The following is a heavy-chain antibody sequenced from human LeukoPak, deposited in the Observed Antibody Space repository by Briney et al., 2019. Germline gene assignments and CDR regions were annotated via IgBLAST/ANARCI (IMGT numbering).Heavy chain of an antibody. D-gene: IGHD3-22*01. V-gene: IGHV3-23*01. CDR1: GFTVSSNY. CDR2: ISGSGGST. J-gene: IGHJ3*02. CDR3: ARFTMIRAFDI. Sequence: GGSLRLSCAASGFTVSSNYMSWVRQAPGKGLEWVSAISGSGGSTYYADSVKGRFTISRDNSKNTLCPQMNSLRAEDTAVYYCARFTMIRAFDIWGQGTMVTVSS.